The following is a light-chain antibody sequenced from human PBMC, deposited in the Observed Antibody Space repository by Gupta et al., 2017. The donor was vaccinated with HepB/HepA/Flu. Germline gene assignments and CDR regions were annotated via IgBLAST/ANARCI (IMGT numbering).Light chain of an antibody. V-gene: IGKV4-1*01. J-gene: IGKJ2*01. CDR2: WAS. Sequence: DIVMTQSPDSLAVSLGERATINCKSSQSVLYSSNNKNYLAWYQQKPGQPPKLLIYWASTRESGVPDRFSGSGSGTDFTLTISSLQAEDVAVYYCQKYYSTIGMYTFDQGTKLEIK. CDR3: QKYYSTIGMYT. CDR1: QSVLYSSNNKNY.